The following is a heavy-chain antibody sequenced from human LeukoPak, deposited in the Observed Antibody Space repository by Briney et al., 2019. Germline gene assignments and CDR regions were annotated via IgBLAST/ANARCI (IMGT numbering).Heavy chain of an antibody. J-gene: IGHJ4*02. CDR2: MSGIGGHT. CDR1: GFSFSIYG. CDR3: ALKVVGSPPFAD. Sequence: GGTLRLSCAASGFSFSIYGMSWVRQAPGEGLEWVSAMSGIGGHTYYADSVKGRFTIPRDTPKKPLYLQMNRLMAEDTAVYYCALKVVGSPPFADGSQGSLVTASS. D-gene: IGHD3-10*01. V-gene: IGHV3-23*01.